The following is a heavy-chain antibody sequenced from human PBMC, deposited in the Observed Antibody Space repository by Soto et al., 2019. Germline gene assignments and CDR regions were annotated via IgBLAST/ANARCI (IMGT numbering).Heavy chain of an antibody. V-gene: IGHV1-3*01. J-gene: IGHJ4*02. CDR2: INAGNGNT. CDR1: GYTFTSYA. CDR3: ARSSSWYVFDY. Sequence: QVQLVQSGAEVKKPGASVKVSCKASGYTFTSYAMHWVRQAPGQRLEWMGWINAGNGNTKYSQKFQGRVTITRDTAASTAYMELSSLRSEDTAVYYCARSSSWYVFDYWGQGTLVTVSS. D-gene: IGHD6-13*01.